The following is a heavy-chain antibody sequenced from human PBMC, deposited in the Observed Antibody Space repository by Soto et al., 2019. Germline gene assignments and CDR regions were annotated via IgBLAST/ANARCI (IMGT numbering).Heavy chain of an antibody. D-gene: IGHD6-6*01. CDR2: ISAHNGNT. CDR1: GYDFTTYG. V-gene: IGHV1-18*01. Sequence: QVHLVQSGAEVKKPGASVKVSCKGSGYDFTTYGITWVRQAPGQGLEWMAWISAHNGNTDYAQKLQGRVTVTRDTSTSTASMELRSLRSDDTAVYYCARGRDGDYWGQGALVTVSS. J-gene: IGHJ4*02. CDR3: ARGRDGDY.